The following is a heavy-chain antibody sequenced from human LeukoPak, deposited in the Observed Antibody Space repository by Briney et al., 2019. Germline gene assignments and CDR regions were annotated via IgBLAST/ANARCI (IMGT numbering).Heavy chain of an antibody. Sequence: GGSLRLSCATSGFNFNTFIMHWVRQGPGKGLEWVTFLRAGGPYGTEKFYADSVKGRFTISTDNSKNTLFLQMNSLRPEDTAVYYCANKPAGFDPWGQGTLVTVSS. J-gene: IGHJ5*02. CDR3: ANKPAGFDP. CDR2: LRAGGPYGTEK. CDR1: GFNFNTFI. D-gene: IGHD1-14*01. V-gene: IGHV3-30*02.